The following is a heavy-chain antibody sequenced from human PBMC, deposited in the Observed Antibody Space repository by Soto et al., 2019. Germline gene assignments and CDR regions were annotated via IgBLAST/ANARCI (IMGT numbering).Heavy chain of an antibody. CDR3: ARDYCSSTTCPNWFDP. Sequence: QVQLRESGPGLVKPSGTLSLTCAVSGGSISSSDWWSWVRQPPGKGLEWIGEIYHSGSTNYNPSLKSRVTISVDKSKNQFSLKMRFVTAADTAVYYCARDYCSSTTCPNWFDPWGQGTLVTVSS. CDR2: IYHSGST. V-gene: IGHV4-4*02. D-gene: IGHD2-2*01. J-gene: IGHJ5*02. CDR1: GGSISSSDW.